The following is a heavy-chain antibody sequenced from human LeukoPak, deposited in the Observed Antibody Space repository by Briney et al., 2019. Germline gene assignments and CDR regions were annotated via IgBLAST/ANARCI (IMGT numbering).Heavy chain of an antibody. J-gene: IGHJ4*02. CDR1: GYSISSGYY. V-gene: IGHV4-38-2*02. D-gene: IGHD6-13*01. CDR2: IYHSGST. CDR3: ATTPREYSSTWYYFDY. Sequence: PSETLSLTRNVSGYSISSGYYWAWIRQSPGKGLEWIGSIYHSGSTYYNPSLKSRVTMSVDTSKKQFSLNLSSVTAADTAVYYCATTPREYSSTWYYFDYWGQGILVTVSS.